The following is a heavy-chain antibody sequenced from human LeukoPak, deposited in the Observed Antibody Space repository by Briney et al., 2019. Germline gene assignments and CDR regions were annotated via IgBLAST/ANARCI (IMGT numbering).Heavy chain of an antibody. V-gene: IGHV3-30-3*01. CDR2: ISSDGSNK. D-gene: IGHD3-3*01. CDR3: ARDGHVLRFLEWKPPYYGMDV. J-gene: IGHJ6*02. CDR1: GFTFSSYA. Sequence: GGSLRLSCAASGFTFSSYAMHWVRQAPGQGLAWVAVISSDGSNKYYADSVKGRFTISRDNSKNTLYLQMNSLRAEDTAVYYCARDGHVLRFLEWKPPYYGMDVWGQGTTVTVSS.